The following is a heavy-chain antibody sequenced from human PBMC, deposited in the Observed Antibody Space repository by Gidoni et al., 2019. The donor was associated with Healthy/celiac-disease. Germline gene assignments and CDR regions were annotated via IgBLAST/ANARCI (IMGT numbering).Heavy chain of an antibody. Sequence: STNYNPSLKSRVTISVDTSKNQFSLKLSSVTAADTAVYYCASKESDPTGEGETNYNWNYWFDPWGQGTLVTVSS. CDR3: ASKESDPTGEGETNYNWNYWFDP. D-gene: IGHD1-7*01. CDR2: ST. J-gene: IGHJ5*02. V-gene: IGHV4-34*01.